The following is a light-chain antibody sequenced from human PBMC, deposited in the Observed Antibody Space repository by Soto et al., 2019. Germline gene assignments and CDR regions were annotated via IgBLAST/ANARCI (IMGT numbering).Light chain of an antibody. CDR3: QSYDSSLSGWL. CDR1: SSNIGAGFD. J-gene: IGLJ2*01. Sequence: QSVLTQPPSVSGAPGQRVTISCTGSSSNIGAGFDVHWYQHLPGTAPKPLIYDNTNRPSGVPDRFSGSKSGTSASLAITGLQAEDEADYYCQSYDSSLSGWLFGGGTQLPVL. CDR2: DNT. V-gene: IGLV1-40*01.